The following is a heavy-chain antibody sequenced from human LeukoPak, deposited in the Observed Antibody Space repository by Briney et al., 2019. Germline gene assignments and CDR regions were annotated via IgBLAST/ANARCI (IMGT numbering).Heavy chain of an antibody. CDR2: IYTSGST. CDR3: ARVPPYDSSGYLFDY. V-gene: IGHV4-61*02. D-gene: IGHD3-22*01. J-gene: IGHJ4*02. CDR1: GGSISSGSYY. Sequence: SETLSLTCTVSGGSISSGSYYWSWIRQPAGKGLEWIGRIYTSGSTNYNPSLKSRVTISVDTSKNQFSLKLSSVTAADTAVYYCARVPPYDSSGYLFDYWGQGTLVTVSS.